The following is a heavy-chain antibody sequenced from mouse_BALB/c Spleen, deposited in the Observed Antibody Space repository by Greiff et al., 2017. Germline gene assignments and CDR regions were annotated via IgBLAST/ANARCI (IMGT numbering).Heavy chain of an antibody. Sequence: EVQLVESGPGLVKPSQSLSLTCTVTGYSITSDYAWNWIRQFPGNKLEWMGYISYSGSTSYNPSLKSRISITRDTSKNQFFLQLNSVTTEDTATYYCALIYYGNYVGVAYWGQGTLVTVSA. CDR2: ISYSGST. J-gene: IGHJ3*01. V-gene: IGHV3-2*02. CDR3: ALIYYGNYVGVAY. D-gene: IGHD2-1*01. CDR1: GYSITSDYA.